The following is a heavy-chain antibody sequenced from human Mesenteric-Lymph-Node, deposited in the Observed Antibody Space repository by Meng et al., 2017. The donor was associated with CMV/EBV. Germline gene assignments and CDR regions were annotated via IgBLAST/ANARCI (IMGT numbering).Heavy chain of an antibody. V-gene: IGHV3-53*01. CDR2: VSSGGTT. CDR1: GGSISSYY. Sequence: GGSLRPSCTVSGGSISSYYWSWVRQAPGKGLEWVSLVSSGGTTYLADSVKGRFTISREFLKNTLYLEMNGLRAEDTATYYCTRDLDMGYFDFWGQGTLVTVSS. J-gene: IGHJ4*02. CDR3: TRDLDMGYFDF.